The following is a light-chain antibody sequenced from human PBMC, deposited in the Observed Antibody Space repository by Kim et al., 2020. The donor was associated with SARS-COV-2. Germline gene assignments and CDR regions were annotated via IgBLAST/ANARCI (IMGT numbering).Light chain of an antibody. CDR2: GAS. Sequence: ASPAEIAPLPCRACQGDSTNFAWYQQQPGADPMLVISGASTRATGSPARFSGSGSGTEFTLPISSLQSEDFAAYYCQQYHAWPLTFGGGTKVDIK. V-gene: IGKV3-15*01. CDR3: QQYHAWPLT. J-gene: IGKJ4*01. CDR1: QGDSTN.